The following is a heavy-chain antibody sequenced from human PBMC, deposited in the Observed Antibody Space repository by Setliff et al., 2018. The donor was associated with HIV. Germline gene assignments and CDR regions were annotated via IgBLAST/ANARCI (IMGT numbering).Heavy chain of an antibody. CDR2: IYTSGST. CDR1: GGSISSASYY. V-gene: IGHV4-61*02. CDR3: ARAISPQYYGSSGYYLA. Sequence: PSETLSLTCTVSGGSISSASYYWSWIRRPAGKGPEWIGRIYTSGSTNYNPSLKSRVTISVDTSKNQFSLKLNSVTAADTAVYYCARAISPQYYGSSGYYLAWGQGTLVTVS. D-gene: IGHD3-22*01. J-gene: IGHJ5*02.